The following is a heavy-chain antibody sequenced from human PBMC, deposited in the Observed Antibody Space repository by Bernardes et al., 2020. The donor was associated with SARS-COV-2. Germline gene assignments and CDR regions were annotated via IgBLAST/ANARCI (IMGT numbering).Heavy chain of an antibody. V-gene: IGHV3-23*03. J-gene: IGHJ4*02. D-gene: IGHD3-3*01. CDR2: ISGAGMYI. CDR1: GFTFSNYL. CDR3: AKDDIRPLFGAPGFDS. Sequence: GFSRLSCVASGFTFSNYLFSWFRQAPGKGLEWVSSISGAGMYIYYGDSVRGRFTISRDNSRNTLYLQMDSLRAEDTAVYYCAKDDIRPLFGAPGFDSWGQGTLVTVSS.